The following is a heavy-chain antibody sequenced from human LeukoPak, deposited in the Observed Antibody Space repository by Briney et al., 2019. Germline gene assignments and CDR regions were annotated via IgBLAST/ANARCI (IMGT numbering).Heavy chain of an antibody. D-gene: IGHD7-27*01. J-gene: IGHJ2*01. V-gene: IGHV3-66*01. CDR3: ARDLGLYWYFDL. CDR1: GFTVSSYY. CDR2: IYSGGST. Sequence: GGSLRLSCAASGFTVSSYYMSWVRQVPGKGLEWLSVIYSGGSTYCADSVKGRFTISRDNSKNTLYLQMDSLRAEDTAVYYCARDLGLYWYFDLWGRGTLVTVSS.